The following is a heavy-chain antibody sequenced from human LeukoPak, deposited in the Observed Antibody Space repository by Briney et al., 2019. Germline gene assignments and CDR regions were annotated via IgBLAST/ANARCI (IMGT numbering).Heavy chain of an antibody. D-gene: IGHD3-10*01. CDR2: IYRDGSA. CDR1: GFTVSSNY. CDR3: ARAGDGFDY. V-gene: IGHV3-66*01. J-gene: IGHJ4*02. Sequence: PGGSLRLSCAASGFTVSSNYMSWVRQAPGKGLEWVSIIYRDGSAYYADSVKGRFTISRDNSKNTLYLQMNSLRAEDTAVYYCARAGDGFDYWGQGTLVTVSS.